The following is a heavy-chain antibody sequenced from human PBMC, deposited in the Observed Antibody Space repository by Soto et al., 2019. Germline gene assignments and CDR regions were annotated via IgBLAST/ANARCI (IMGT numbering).Heavy chain of an antibody. J-gene: IGHJ3*02. D-gene: IGHD3-3*01. V-gene: IGHV4-39*01. CDR3: ESRGYYSPDAFDI. Sequence: SETLSLTCTVSGGSISSSSYYWGWIRQPPGKGLEWIGSIYYSGSTYYNPSLKSRVTISVDTSKNQFSLKLSSVTAADTAVYYLESRGYYSPDAFDIWGQGTMVTVSS. CDR2: IYYSGST. CDR1: GGSISSSSYY.